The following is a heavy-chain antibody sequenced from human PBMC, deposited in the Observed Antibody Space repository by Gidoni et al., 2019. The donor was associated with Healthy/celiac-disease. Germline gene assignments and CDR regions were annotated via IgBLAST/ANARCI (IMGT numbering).Heavy chain of an antibody. CDR1: DGTFSSYA. CDR3: ARDYYDSSGYYNYFDY. V-gene: IGHV1-69*01. CDR2: IIPIFGTA. Sequence: QVQLVQSGAEVKKPGSSVKVSCKASDGTFSSYAISWVRQAPGQGLEWMGGIIPIFGTANDAQKFQGRVTITADESTSTAYMELSSLRSEDTAVYYCARDYYDSSGYYNYFDYWGQGTLVTVPS. D-gene: IGHD3-22*01. J-gene: IGHJ4*02.